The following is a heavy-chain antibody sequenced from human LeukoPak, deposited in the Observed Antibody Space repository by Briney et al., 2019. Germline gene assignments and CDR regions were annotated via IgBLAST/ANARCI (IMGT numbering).Heavy chain of an antibody. J-gene: IGHJ5*02. D-gene: IGHD1-1*01. CDR1: GGSISSGGYY. V-gene: IGHV4-31*03. CDR2: IYYSGST. Sequence: SETLSLTCTVSGGSISSGGYYWSWIRQHPGKGLAWIGYIYYSGSTYYNPSLKSRVTISVDTSKNQFSLKLSSVTAADTAVYYCAREVPGNGNWFDPWGQGTLVTVSS. CDR3: AREVPGNGNWFDP.